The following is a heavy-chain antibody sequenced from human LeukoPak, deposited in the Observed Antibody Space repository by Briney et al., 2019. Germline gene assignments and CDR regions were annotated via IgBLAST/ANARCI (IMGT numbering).Heavy chain of an antibody. CDR1: GVSISSSRYY. D-gene: IGHD6-13*01. CDR2: IYHSGST. V-gene: IGHV4-30-2*01. J-gene: IGHJ3*02. CDR3: ARSGSAADAFDI. Sequence: SETLSLTCTVSGVSISSSRYYWSWIRQPPGRGLEWIGYIYHSGSTYYNPSLKSRVTISVDRSKNQFSLKLSSVTAADTAVYYCARSGSAADAFDIWGQGTMVTVSS.